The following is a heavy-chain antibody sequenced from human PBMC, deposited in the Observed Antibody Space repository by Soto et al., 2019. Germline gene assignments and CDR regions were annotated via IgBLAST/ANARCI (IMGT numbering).Heavy chain of an antibody. CDR3: AKVMRDIVVVPAGDGAFDI. CDR1: GFTFSNYW. CDR2: ISGSGGST. J-gene: IGHJ3*02. D-gene: IGHD2-2*01. Sequence: GGSLRLSCAASGFTFSNYWMTWVRQAPGKGLEWVSAISGSGGSTYYADSVKGRFTISRDNSKNTLYLQMNSLRAEDTAVYYCAKVMRDIVVVPAGDGAFDIWGQGTMVTVSS. V-gene: IGHV3-23*01.